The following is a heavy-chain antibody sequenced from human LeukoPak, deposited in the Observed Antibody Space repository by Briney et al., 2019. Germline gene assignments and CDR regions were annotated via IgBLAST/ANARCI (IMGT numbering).Heavy chain of an antibody. CDR2: IIPIFGTA. V-gene: IGHV1-69*05. D-gene: IGHD3-16*01. CDR3: AIGKLRLYYYYYMDV. J-gene: IGHJ6*03. CDR1: GGTFSSYA. Sequence: ASVKVSCKASGGTFSSYAISWVRQAPGQGLEWMGGIIPIFGTANYAQKFQGRVTITTDESTSTAYMELSSLRSEDTAVYYCAIGKLRLYYYYYMDVWGKGTTVTVSS.